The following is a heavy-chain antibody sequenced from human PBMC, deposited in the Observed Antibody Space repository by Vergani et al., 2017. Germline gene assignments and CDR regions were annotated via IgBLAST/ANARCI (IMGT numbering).Heavy chain of an antibody. CDR2: IWYDGSNK. J-gene: IGHJ5*01. CDR1: GFTFSSHG. CDR3: ARWGNEKRLDS. D-gene: IGHD1-1*01. Sequence: QVQWVESEGGVVQPGRSLTLSCVASGFTFSSHGMHWVRQATGKGLEWVAVIWYDGSNKYYGDSVKGRFTISRDNSKNTLYLQMNSLRVEDTAVYYCARWGNEKRLDSWGQGTLVTVSS. V-gene: IGHV3-33*01.